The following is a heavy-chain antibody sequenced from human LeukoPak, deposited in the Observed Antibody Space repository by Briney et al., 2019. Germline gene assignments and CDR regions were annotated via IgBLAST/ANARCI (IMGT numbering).Heavy chain of an antibody. CDR1: GGSVSSGSYY. Sequence: ETLSLTCIVSGGSVSSGSYYWSWIRQPPGKGLEWVSTMSGDATSTYYADSVKGRFTISRDNSKNTLYLQMNSLRAEDTAVYYCAKRTSGSSWYSSDYWGQGTLVTVSS. CDR2: MSGDATST. J-gene: IGHJ4*02. D-gene: IGHD6-13*01. CDR3: AKRTSGSSWYSSDY. V-gene: IGHV3-23*01.